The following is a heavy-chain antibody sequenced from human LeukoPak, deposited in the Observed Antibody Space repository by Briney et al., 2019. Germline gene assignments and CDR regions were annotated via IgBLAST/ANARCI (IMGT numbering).Heavy chain of an antibody. CDR3: ARDHFDWLPSLIDY. CDR1: GFTFSSFS. V-gene: IGHV3-48*01. Sequence: GGSLRLSCAASGFTFSSFSMNWVRQAPGKGREWVSYISSSSNTIYYADSVKGRFTISRDNAKNSLYLQMNSLRAEDTAVYYCARDHFDWLPSLIDYWGQGTLVTVSS. D-gene: IGHD3-9*01. CDR2: ISSSSNTI. J-gene: IGHJ4*02.